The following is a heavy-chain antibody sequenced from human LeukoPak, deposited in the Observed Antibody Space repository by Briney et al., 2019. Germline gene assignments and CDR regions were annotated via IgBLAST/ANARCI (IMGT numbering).Heavy chain of an antibody. V-gene: IGHV4-61*02. CDR2: IHTSGST. J-gene: IGHJ4*02. CDR3: ARGPASTELWLDYFDY. D-gene: IGHD3-10*01. Sequence: SETLSLTCTVSVDSISSGTYYWSWLRQPAGKGLEWIGRIHTSGSTNYNPSLKSRVTISLDTSKNQFALKVTSVTAADTAVYYCARGPASTELWLDYFDYWGQGTLVTVSS. CDR1: VDSISSGTYY.